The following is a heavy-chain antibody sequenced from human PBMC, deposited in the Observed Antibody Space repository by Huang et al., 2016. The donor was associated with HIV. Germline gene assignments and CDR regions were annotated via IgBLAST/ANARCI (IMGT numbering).Heavy chain of an antibody. V-gene: IGHV3-30*02. CDR3: ATDLGGYSFDY. Sequence: QEQLVESGGGVVQPGGSLRFSCATSGFSFSHYGVHWVRQAPGKGVEWVAFIRFDGGNKHYADSAKGRFTISRDNYKKMLFLEMNSLRGDDTAFYYCATDLGGYSFDYWGQGALVSVSS. J-gene: IGHJ4*02. D-gene: IGHD2-21*02. CDR2: IRFDGGNK. CDR1: GFSFSHYG.